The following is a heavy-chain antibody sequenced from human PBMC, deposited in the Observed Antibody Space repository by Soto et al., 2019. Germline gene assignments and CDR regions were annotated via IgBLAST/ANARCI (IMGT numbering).Heavy chain of an antibody. Sequence: SVKVSCKTSGGTFGSYAISWVRQAPGQGLEWMGGIIPIFVKPNYAQKFQDRVTITADESTNTAHLELSSLRSDDTAVYCCASEKIEYSSQISGFDAWGQGTLVTVSS. CDR2: IIPIFVKP. CDR3: ASEKIEYSSQISGFDA. J-gene: IGHJ5*02. D-gene: IGHD6-6*01. V-gene: IGHV1-69*13. CDR1: GGTFGSYA.